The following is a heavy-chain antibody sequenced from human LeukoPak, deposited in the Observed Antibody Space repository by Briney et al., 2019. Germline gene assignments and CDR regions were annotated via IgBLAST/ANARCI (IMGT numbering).Heavy chain of an antibody. CDR1: GGSISSSSYY. J-gene: IGHJ4*02. CDR2: IYYSGST. D-gene: IGHD5-24*01. CDR3: ASNLGQWLFSD. Sequence: SETLSLTCTVSGGSISSSSYYWGWIRQPPGKGLEWIGNIYYSGSTNYNPSLKSRVTISVDTSKNQFSLRLSSVTAADTAVYYCASNLGQWLFSDWGQGTLVTVSP. V-gene: IGHV4-39*07.